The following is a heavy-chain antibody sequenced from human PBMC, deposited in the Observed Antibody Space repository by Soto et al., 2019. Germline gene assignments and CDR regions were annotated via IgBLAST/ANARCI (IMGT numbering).Heavy chain of an antibody. D-gene: IGHD1-1*01. CDR3: ARPTSGDNWYKSWYFDL. J-gene: IGHJ2*01. CDR1: GGSIRSSSYY. Sequence: PSETLSLTCTVSGGSIRSSSYYWGWIRQPPGKGLEWIGSVYYSGNTYYNPSLESRVTMSVDTSKNQFSLQLNSVTAADTAVYYCARPTSGDNWYKSWYFDLWGRGTLVTVS. CDR2: VYYSGNT. V-gene: IGHV4-39*01.